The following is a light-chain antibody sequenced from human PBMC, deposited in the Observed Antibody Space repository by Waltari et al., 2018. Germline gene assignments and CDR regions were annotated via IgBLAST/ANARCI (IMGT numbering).Light chain of an antibody. CDR2: DVS. CDR1: NSDVGDYDY. CDR3: SSYTTNRHYV. V-gene: IGLV2-14*01. J-gene: IGLJ1*01. Sequence: QSDLTQPASVSGSPGQSITISCTGTNSDVGDYDYVSWYQQYPGKAPKLVIFDVSSRPSEASGRFSGSKSGNTASLIISHLQAEDEADYYCSSYTTNRHYVFGAGTKVTVL.